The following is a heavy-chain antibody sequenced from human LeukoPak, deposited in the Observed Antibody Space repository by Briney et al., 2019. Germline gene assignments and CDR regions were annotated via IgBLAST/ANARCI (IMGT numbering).Heavy chain of an antibody. CDR3: ARVRYGSGSYYNYYYYYMDV. Sequence: GGSLRLSCAASGFTFDDYGMSWVRQAPGKGLEWVSGINWNGGSTGYADSVKGRFTISSDNAKNSLYLQMNSLRAEDTALYYCARVRYGSGSYYNYYYYYMDVWGKGTTVTVSS. J-gene: IGHJ6*03. V-gene: IGHV3-20*04. CDR2: INWNGGST. D-gene: IGHD3-10*01. CDR1: GFTFDDYG.